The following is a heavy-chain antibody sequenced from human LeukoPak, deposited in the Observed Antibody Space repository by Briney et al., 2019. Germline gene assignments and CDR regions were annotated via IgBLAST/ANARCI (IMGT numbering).Heavy chain of an antibody. J-gene: IGHJ5*02. CDR2: IYYSGST. D-gene: IGHD4-23*01. CDR1: GGSISSYY. Sequence: SETLSLTCTVSGGSISSYYWSWIRQPPGKGLEWIGYIYYSGSTNYDPSLKSRVTISVDTSKNQFSLKLSSVTAADTAVYYCAAGGGNTGWFDPWGQGTLVTVSS. CDR3: AAGGGNTGWFDP. V-gene: IGHV4-59*01.